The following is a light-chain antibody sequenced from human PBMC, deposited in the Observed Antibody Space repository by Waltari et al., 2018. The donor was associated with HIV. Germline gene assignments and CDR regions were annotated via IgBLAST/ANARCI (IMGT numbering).Light chain of an antibody. V-gene: IGKV1-16*02. CDR2: DAS. Sequence: DTQMTQTPSSLSASVGDRVTITFRASQDIRNHLAWFQQKPGKAPKSLIYDASNLQSGVPSKFSGSGSGTDFILTISNLQPEDFASYYCQQYRNYPPTFGQGTRVEI. CDR3: QQYRNYPPT. CDR1: QDIRNH. J-gene: IGKJ1*01.